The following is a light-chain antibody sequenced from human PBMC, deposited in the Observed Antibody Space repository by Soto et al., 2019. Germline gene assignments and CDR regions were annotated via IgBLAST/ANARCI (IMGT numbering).Light chain of an antibody. V-gene: IGKV3-20*01. CDR1: HNIERW. CDR2: GAS. J-gene: IGKJ4*01. Sequence: TQSPSTLSASVGDRVTITCRASHNIERWMAWYQQKPGQPPRLLIYGASYRATGIPDRFSGGGSGTDFTLTISRLEAEDFAVYYCQQYGSTPPVTFGGGTKVEIK. CDR3: QQYGSTPPVT.